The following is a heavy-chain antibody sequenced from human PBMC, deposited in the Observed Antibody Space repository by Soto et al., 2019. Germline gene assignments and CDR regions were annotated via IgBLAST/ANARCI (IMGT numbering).Heavy chain of an antibody. V-gene: IGHV1-69*01. D-gene: IGHD5-18*01. J-gene: IGHJ5*02. Sequence: QVQLVQSGAEVKKPGSSVKVSCKASGGPFRSYAISWVRQAPGQGLEWMGGIIPILGTPNYAQDFQGRVTIAADESTSIVYLELNSLRADDTAVYYCAKGGDTDLDWFDPWGQGTLVTVSS. CDR3: AKGGDTDLDWFDP. CDR1: GGPFRSYA. CDR2: IIPILGTP.